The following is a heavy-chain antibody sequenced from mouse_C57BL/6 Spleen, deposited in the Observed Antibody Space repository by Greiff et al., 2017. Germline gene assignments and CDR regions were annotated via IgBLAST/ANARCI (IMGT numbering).Heavy chain of an antibody. J-gene: IGHJ4*01. Sequence: EVQLVESGGGLVKPGGSLKLSCAASGFTFSDYGMHWVRQAPEKGLEWVAYISSGSSTIYYADTVKGRFTLSRDTAKNTLFLQMTSLRSEDTAMYYCARLGAYAMDYWGQGTSVTVSS. V-gene: IGHV5-17*01. CDR2: ISSGSSTI. CDR1: GFTFSDYG. D-gene: IGHD3-3*01. CDR3: ARLGAYAMDY.